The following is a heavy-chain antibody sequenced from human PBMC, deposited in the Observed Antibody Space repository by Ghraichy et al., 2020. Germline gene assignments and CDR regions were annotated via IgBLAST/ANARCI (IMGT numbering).Heavy chain of an antibody. CDR2: IWYDGSNK. D-gene: IGHD2-15*01. Sequence: GGSLRLSCAASGFTFSSYGMHWVRQAPGKGLEWVAVIWYDGSNKYYADSVKGRFTISRDNSKNTLYLQMNSLRAEDTAVYYCARDGSPPTPRYYYGMDVWGQGTTVTVSS. J-gene: IGHJ6*02. V-gene: IGHV3-33*01. CDR3: ARDGSPPTPRYYYGMDV. CDR1: GFTFSSYG.